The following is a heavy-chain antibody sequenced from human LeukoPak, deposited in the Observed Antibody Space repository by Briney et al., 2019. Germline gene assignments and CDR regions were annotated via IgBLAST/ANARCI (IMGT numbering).Heavy chain of an antibody. V-gene: IGHV3-23*01. CDR1: GFTFSSYA. Sequence: HPGGSLRLSCAASGFTFSSYAMSWVRQAPGKGLEWVSAISGSGGSTYYADSVKGRFTISRDNSKNTLCLQMNSLRAEDTAVYYCAKDNSPPNDGSIDYWGQGTLVTVSS. D-gene: IGHD2-2*03. J-gene: IGHJ4*02. CDR3: AKDNSPPNDGSIDY. CDR2: ISGSGGST.